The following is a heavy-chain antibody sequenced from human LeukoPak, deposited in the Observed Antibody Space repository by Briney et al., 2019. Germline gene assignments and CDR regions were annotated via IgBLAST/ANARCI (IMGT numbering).Heavy chain of an antibody. J-gene: IGHJ3*02. CDR1: GGPISSSSYY. V-gene: IGHV4-31*03. D-gene: IGHD3-22*01. CDR3: ARGSYDSSGYYAGRGALAFDI. Sequence: KTSETLSLTCTVSGGPISSSSYYWGCLRQPPGKALEWIGYIYYSGSTYYNPSLKSRVTISVDTSKNQFSLKLSSVTAADTAVYYCARGSYDSSGYYAGRGALAFDIWGQGTMVTVSS. CDR2: IYYSGST.